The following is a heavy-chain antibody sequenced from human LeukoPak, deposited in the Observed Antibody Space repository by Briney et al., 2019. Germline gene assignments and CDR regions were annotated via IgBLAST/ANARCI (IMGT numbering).Heavy chain of an antibody. CDR1: GASINSYY. V-gene: IGHV4-4*07. Sequence: SETLSLTCTVSGASINSYYWSWIRQPAGKGLEWIGVIYTSGSTDYNPSLKSRVTMSVDTSRNQFSLKLSSVTAADTAVYYCAGLYFWGQGILVTVSS. CDR2: IYTSGST. CDR3: AGLYF. J-gene: IGHJ4*02.